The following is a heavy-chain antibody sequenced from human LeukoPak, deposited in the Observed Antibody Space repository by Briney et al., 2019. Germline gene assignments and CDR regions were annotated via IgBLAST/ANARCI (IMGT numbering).Heavy chain of an antibody. CDR1: GGSISSYY. J-gene: IGHJ3*02. D-gene: IGHD6-6*01. V-gene: IGHV4-59*01. CDR3: ARERIPYSSSPGAFDI. Sequence: PSETLCLTCTVSGGSISSYYWSWIRQPPGKGLEWIGYIYYSGSTNYNPSLKSRVTISVDTSKNQFSLKLSSVTAADTAVYYCARERIPYSSSPGAFDIWGQGTMVTASS. CDR2: IYYSGST.